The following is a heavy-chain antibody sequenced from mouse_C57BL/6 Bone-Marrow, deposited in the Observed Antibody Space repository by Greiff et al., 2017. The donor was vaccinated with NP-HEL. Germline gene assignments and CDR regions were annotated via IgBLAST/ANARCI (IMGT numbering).Heavy chain of an antibody. J-gene: IGHJ3*01. Sequence: EVKLQESGPVLVKPGASVKMSCKASGYTFTDYYMNWVKQSHGKSLEWIGVINPYNGGTSYNQKFKGKATLTVDKSSSTAYMELNSLTSEDSAVYYCARDYYYGSSYTWFAYWGQGTLVTVSA. CDR1: GYTFTDYY. CDR3: ARDYYYGSSYTWFAY. D-gene: IGHD1-1*01. CDR2: INPYNGGT. V-gene: IGHV1-19*01.